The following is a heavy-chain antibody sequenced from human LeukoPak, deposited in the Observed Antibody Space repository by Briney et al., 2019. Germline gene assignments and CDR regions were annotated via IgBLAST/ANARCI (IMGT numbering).Heavy chain of an antibody. D-gene: IGHD5-12*01. J-gene: IGHJ4*02. CDR3: ARDGYSGNDGL. V-gene: IGHV7-4-1*02. Sequence: ASVKVSCKASGYTFTNYAMNWVRQAPGQGLEWMGWIHPSTGNPTYAQGFTGRFVFSLDTSVSTTYLQISSLKAEDTAVYYCARDGYSGNDGLWGQGTLVTVSS. CDR1: GYTFTNYA. CDR2: IHPSTGNP.